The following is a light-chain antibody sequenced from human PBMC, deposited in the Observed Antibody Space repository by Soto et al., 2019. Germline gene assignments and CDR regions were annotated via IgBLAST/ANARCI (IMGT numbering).Light chain of an antibody. J-gene: IGLJ3*02. CDR3: CSYAGTYTWV. Sequence: QSALTQPRSVSGSPGQSVTMSCTGTSSDVGGYNYVSWYQQDPGKAPKLMIYDVTERPSGVPDRFSGPKSGNTASLTISGLQAEDEADYYCCSYAGTYTWVFGGGTQLTVL. CDR1: SSDVGGYNY. CDR2: DVT. V-gene: IGLV2-11*01.